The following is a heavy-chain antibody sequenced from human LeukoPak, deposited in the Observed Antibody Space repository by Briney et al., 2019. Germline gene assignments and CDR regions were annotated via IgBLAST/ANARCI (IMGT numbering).Heavy chain of an antibody. J-gene: IGHJ1*01. CDR3: AREMYSSSWYLGYFQH. V-gene: IGHV1-69*04. CDR2: IIPILGIA. D-gene: IGHD6-13*01. CDR1: GGTFSSYA. Sequence: GASVKVSCKASGGTFSSYAISWVRQAPGQGLEWMGRIIPILGIANYAQKFPGRVTITANKSTSTAYMELSSLRSEDTAVYYCAREMYSSSWYLGYFQHWGQGTLVTVSS.